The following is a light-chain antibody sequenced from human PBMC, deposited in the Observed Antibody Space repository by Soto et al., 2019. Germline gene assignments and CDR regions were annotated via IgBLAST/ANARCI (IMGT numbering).Light chain of an antibody. J-gene: IGLJ3*02. CDR1: SSDIGAHNS. V-gene: IGLV2-14*01. Sequence: QSALAQPASVSASPGQSITISCTGTSSDIGAHNSVSWYQRHPGEAPKVIIHEVSNRPSGTSDRFSGSKSGNTASLTISGLQAEDEAIYYCSSYTSSATWVFGGGTKVTVL. CDR3: SSYTSSATWV. CDR2: EVS.